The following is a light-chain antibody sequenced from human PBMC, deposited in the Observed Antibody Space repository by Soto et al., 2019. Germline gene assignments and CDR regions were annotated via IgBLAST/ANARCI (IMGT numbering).Light chain of an antibody. CDR1: QDISNY. Sequence: QMTQSPSSLSASVGDRVTITCRASQDISNYLAWYQQKPGGAPKLLIYEASTLQSGVPSRFSGSGSGADFTLTISSLQPEDVAIYYCQKYNDAPRTFGQGTRGEMK. V-gene: IGKV1-27*01. CDR2: EAS. J-gene: IGKJ1*01. CDR3: QKYNDAPRT.